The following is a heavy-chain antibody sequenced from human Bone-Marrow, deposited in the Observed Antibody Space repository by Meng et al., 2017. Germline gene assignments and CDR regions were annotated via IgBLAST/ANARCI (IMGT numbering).Heavy chain of an antibody. Sequence: QVLLQESGPGLVKPSGTLSLTCVFSGVSISSSDWWCWVRQPPGKGLEWIGKIYHSGITIYNPSLKSRVTMSVDNSKNQFSLKLNSMTAADTAVYYCARDPTGGEDHQRVWGQGTLVTVSS. D-gene: IGHD1-14*01. CDR1: GVSISSSDW. CDR2: IYHSGIT. CDR3: ARDPTGGEDHQRV. J-gene: IGHJ4*02. V-gene: IGHV4-4*02.